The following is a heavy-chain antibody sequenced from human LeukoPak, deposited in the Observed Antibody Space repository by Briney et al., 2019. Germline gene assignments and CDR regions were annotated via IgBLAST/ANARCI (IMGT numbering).Heavy chain of an antibody. CDR2: IFPGDSDT. CDR3: ASSESQTKFDY. CDR1: GYTFTTYW. Sequence: GESLKISCKGSGYTFTTYWIGWVRQMPGKGLEWMGIIFPGDSDTAYSPSFQGHVTISADKSSSTALLQWSSLKASDTAMYYCASSESQTKFDYWGQGTLVTVSS. J-gene: IGHJ4*02. V-gene: IGHV5-51*01. D-gene: IGHD1/OR15-1a*01.